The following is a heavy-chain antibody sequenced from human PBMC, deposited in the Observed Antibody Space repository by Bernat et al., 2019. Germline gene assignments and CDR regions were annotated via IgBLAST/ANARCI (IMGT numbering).Heavy chain of an antibody. J-gene: IGHJ5*02. CDR2: INTNTGNP. CDR3: AGDRIAARFGKKSGFDP. Sequence: QVQLVQSGSELKKPGASVKVSCKASGYTFTSYAMNWVRQAPGQGLEWMGWINTNTGNPTYAQGFTGRCIISLDTSVSAAYLQISSLEAEVNAVYYCAGDRIAARFGKKSGFDPWSQGTLVTVTS. CDR1: GYTFTSYA. D-gene: IGHD6-6*01. V-gene: IGHV7-4-1*02.